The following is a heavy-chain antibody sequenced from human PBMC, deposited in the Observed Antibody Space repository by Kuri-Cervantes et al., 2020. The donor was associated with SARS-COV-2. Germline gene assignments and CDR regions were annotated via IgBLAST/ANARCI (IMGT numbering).Heavy chain of an antibody. D-gene: IGHD4-17*01. CDR1: GFTLTGLS. Sequence: ASVKVSCKVSGFTLTGLSIHWVRQVPGKGPEWMGGFDPEDGKIIYAQKFQGRVTMTEDLSTDTAYMTVSSLRSDDTAVYYCAATTYGYWFDPWGQGSRVTVSS. V-gene: IGHV1-24*01. CDR2: FDPEDGKI. J-gene: IGHJ5*02. CDR3: AATTYGYWFDP.